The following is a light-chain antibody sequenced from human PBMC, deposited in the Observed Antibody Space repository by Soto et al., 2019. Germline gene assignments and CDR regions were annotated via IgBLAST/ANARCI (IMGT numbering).Light chain of an antibody. CDR1: QGISSY. Sequence: HWTQSPSSLSASVGERVTITGRASQGISSYLAWYQQKPGKAPKLLIYAASTLQSGVPSRFSGSGSGTDFTLTISSLQPEDFATYYCQELNSYRLTFGGGTKVDIK. V-gene: IGKV1-9*01. J-gene: IGKJ4*01. CDR2: AAS. CDR3: QELNSYRLT.